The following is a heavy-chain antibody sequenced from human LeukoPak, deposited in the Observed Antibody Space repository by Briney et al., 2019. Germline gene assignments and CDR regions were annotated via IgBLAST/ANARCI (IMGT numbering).Heavy chain of an antibody. CDR1: GDSISSGDYY. CDR3: ARVPDIVLMVYAKRGAFDI. D-gene: IGHD2-8*01. J-gene: IGHJ3*02. Sequence: SETLSLTCTVSGDSISSGDYYWSWIRQPPGKGLEWIGSIYYSGSTYYNPSLKSRVTISVDTSKNQFSLKLSSVTAADTAVYYCARVPDIVLMVYAKRGAFDIWGQGTMVTVSS. CDR2: IYYSGST. V-gene: IGHV4-39*07.